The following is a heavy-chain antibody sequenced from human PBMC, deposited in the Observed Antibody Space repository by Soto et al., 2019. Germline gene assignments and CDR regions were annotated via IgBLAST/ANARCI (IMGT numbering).Heavy chain of an antibody. CDR1: GFTFSSYA. V-gene: IGHV3-23*01. J-gene: IGHJ4*02. CDR2: ISGSGGTT. D-gene: IGHD2-21*02. CDR3: ARNCGGDCYTNFDY. Sequence: EVQLLESGGGLVQPGGSLRLSCAASGFTFSSYAMSWVRQAPGRGLEWVSAISGSGGTTYYGDSVRGRFTVSRDNSRDKMYLQMNSLRVDDTALDYCARNCGGDCYTNFDYWGQGTLVTVSS.